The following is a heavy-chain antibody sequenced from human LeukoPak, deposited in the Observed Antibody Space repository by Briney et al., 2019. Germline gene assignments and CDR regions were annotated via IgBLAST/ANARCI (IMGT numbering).Heavy chain of an antibody. J-gene: IGHJ4*02. V-gene: IGHV4-30-4*01. CDR1: GGSITSGDSY. D-gene: IGHD5-12*01. CDR2: IYYSGST. CDR3: ARGWGWQRLHF. Sequence: SQTLSLTCTVSGGSITSGDSYWSWFRQPPGKGLEWIGYIYYSGSTYYNPSLKSRVTISVDTSKNQFSLKLNSVTAADTAVYYCARGWGWQRLHFWGQGTLVTVSS.